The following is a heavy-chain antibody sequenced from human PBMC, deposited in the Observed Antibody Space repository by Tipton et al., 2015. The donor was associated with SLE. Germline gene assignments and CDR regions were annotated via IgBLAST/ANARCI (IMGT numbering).Heavy chain of an antibody. V-gene: IGHV4-59*08. CDR2: IHYSGST. Sequence: TLSLTCTVSGGSISTYYSWIRQSPGKGLEWIGYIHYSGSTNYNPSLKSRVTISVDTSKNQFSLKLSSVTAADTAVYYCARVLGVVKSYYMDVWGKGTTVTVSS. CDR1: GGSISTYY. D-gene: IGHD3-3*01. CDR3: ARVLGVVKSYYMDV. J-gene: IGHJ6*03.